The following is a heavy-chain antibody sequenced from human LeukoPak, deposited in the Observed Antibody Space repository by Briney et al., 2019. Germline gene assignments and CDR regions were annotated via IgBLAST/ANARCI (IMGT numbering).Heavy chain of an antibody. Sequence: SETLSLTCAVYGGSFSGYYWSWIRQPPGKGLEWIGEINHSGSTNYNPPLKSRVTISVDTSKNQFSLKLSSVTAADTAVYYCARVGPPSDSSGFDYWGQGTLVNVSS. CDR2: INHSGST. V-gene: IGHV4-34*01. CDR3: ARVGPPSDSSGFDY. D-gene: IGHD3-22*01. CDR1: GGSFSGYY. J-gene: IGHJ4*02.